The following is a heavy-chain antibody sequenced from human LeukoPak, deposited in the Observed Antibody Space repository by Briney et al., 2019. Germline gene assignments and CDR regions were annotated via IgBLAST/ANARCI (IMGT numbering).Heavy chain of an antibody. V-gene: IGHV4-59*01. CDR2: IYYSGST. Sequence: PSETLSLTCTVSGGSISSYYWSWIRQPPGKGLEWIGYIYYSGSTNYNPSLKSRVTISVDTSKNQFSLKLSSVTAADTAVYYCARGRSKYSSGWYGGGWFDPWGQGTLVTVSS. D-gene: IGHD6-19*01. CDR3: ARGRSKYSSGWYGGGWFDP. J-gene: IGHJ5*02. CDR1: GGSISSYY.